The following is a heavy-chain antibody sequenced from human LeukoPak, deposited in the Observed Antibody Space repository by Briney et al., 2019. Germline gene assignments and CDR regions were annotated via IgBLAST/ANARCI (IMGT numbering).Heavy chain of an antibody. Sequence: SETLSLTCAVSGYSITSGYYWGWVRQSPGRGLEWIGTIFHSGSIYYNPSLKSRVTLSVDNSKNQFSLTLRSLTAADTAVYYCARMGVSYYYDSSIYLPVAFDVWGQGTMVTVST. J-gene: IGHJ3*01. V-gene: IGHV4-38-2*01. CDR2: IFHSGSI. D-gene: IGHD3-22*01. CDR1: GYSITSGYY. CDR3: ARMGVSYYYDSSIYLPVAFDV.